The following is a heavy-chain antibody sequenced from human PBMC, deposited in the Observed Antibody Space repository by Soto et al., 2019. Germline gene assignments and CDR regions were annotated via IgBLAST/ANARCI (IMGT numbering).Heavy chain of an antibody. CDR1: GFSLSSTGVG. J-gene: IGHJ4*02. V-gene: IGHV2-5*02. D-gene: IGHD1-1*01. Sequence: QITLKESGPTLVKPTQTLTLTCTFSGFSLSSTGVGVGWIRQPPGKALECLALIYWDDDKLYSPSLKSRLTIPKDTSKDQVVLAITNMDRVAKAAYYGAHRRIESTRNWNGGCCEYWGQGSLVTVSS. CDR3: AHRRIESTRNWNGGCCEY. CDR2: IYWDDDK.